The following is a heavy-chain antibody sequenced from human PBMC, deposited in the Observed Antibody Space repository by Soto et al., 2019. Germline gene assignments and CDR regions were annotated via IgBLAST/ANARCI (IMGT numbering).Heavy chain of an antibody. J-gene: IGHJ6*02. CDR3: ARDQLRIAARLAQSPLLYYYYGMDV. CDR1: GYTFTGCY. Sequence: ASVEVSCKASGYTFTGCYIHWVRRARGQGLEWVGWINPNSGGTNYAQKFQGWVTMTRDTSISTAYMELSRLRSDDTAVYYCARDQLRIAARLAQSPLLYYYYGMDVWGQGTTVTVSS. D-gene: IGHD6-6*01. V-gene: IGHV1-2*04. CDR2: INPNSGGT.